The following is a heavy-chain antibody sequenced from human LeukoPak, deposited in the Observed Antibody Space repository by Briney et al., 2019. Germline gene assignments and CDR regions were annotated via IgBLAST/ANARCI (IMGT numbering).Heavy chain of an antibody. V-gene: IGHV3-66*01. D-gene: IGHD6-13*01. CDR1: GFTVSSNY. J-gene: IGHJ5*02. CDR3: AGDGYSSSSNWFDP. Sequence: PGGSLRLSCAASGFTVSSNYMSWVRQAPGKGLEWVSVIYSGGSTYYADSVKGRFTISRDNSKNTLYLQMNTLRADDTAVYYCAGDGYSSSSNWFDPWGQGTLVTVSS. CDR2: IYSGGST.